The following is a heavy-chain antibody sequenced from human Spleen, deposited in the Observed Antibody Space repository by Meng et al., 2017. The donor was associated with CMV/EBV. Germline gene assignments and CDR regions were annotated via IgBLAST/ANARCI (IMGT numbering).Heavy chain of an antibody. V-gene: IGHV3-30-3*01. CDR3: AKDSSGYFDAFEI. D-gene: IGHD3-22*01. Sequence: GESLKISCAASGFTFSSYAMHWVRQAPGKGLEWVAVISYDGSNKYYADSVKGRFTISRDNSKNTLYLQMNSLRAEDTAMYYCAKDSSGYFDAFEIWGQGTRVTVSS. J-gene: IGHJ3*02. CDR2: ISYDGSNK. CDR1: GFTFSSYA.